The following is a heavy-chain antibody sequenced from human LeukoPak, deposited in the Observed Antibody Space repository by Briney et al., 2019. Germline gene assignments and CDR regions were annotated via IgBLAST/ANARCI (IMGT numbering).Heavy chain of an antibody. CDR2: FDPEDGET. CDR1: GYTLTELS. J-gene: IGHJ4*02. D-gene: IGHD6-19*01. V-gene: IGHV1-24*01. Sequence: GASVKVSCKVSGYTLTELSMHWVRQAPGKGLEWMGGFDPEDGETIYAQKFQGRVTVTEDTSTDTAYMELSSLRSEDTAVYYCATALARWLAPGGDYWGQGTLVTVSS. CDR3: ATALARWLAPGGDY.